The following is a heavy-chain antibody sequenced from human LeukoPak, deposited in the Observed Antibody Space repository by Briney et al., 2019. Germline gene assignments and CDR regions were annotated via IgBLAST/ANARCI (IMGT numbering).Heavy chain of an antibody. D-gene: IGHD3-10*01. J-gene: IGHJ3*02. CDR3: ARSPGPLVPAAFDI. V-gene: IGHV4-39*01. CDR2: IFYSGST. CDR1: SGSISTSNYY. Sequence: SETLSLTCTVSSGSISTSNYYWGWVRQPPGKALEWIGNIFYSGSTNYNPSLKSRVTISVDTSKNQFSLKLSSVTAADTAVYYCARSPGPLVPAAFDIWGQGTMVTVSS.